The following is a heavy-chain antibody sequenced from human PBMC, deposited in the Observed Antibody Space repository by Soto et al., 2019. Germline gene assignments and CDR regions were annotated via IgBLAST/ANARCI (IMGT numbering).Heavy chain of an antibody. Sequence: SETLSLTCTVSGGSISSYYWSWIRQPPGKGLEWIGYIYYSGSTNYNPSLKSRVTISVDTSKNQFSLKLSSVTAADTAVYYCARWDDSSGYSSYFDYWGQGTLVTVS. CDR1: GGSISSYY. D-gene: IGHD3-22*01. CDR2: IYYSGST. V-gene: IGHV4-59*01. J-gene: IGHJ4*02. CDR3: ARWDDSSGYSSYFDY.